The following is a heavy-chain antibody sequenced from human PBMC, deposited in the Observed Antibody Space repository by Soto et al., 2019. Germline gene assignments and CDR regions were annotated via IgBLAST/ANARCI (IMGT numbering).Heavy chain of an antibody. CDR3: ARDSSYSSGWYLDY. CDR2: ISAYNGNT. J-gene: IGHJ4*02. D-gene: IGHD6-19*01. Sequence: QVQLVQSGAEVKKPGASVKVSCKASGYTFTSYGISWVRQAPGRGLGWMGWISAYNGNTKYAHKLQGRVTITTDTSTSPDYMELRGLRFDDTAVYYCARDSSYSSGWYLDYWGQGTLVTVSS. CDR1: GYTFTSYG. V-gene: IGHV1-18*01.